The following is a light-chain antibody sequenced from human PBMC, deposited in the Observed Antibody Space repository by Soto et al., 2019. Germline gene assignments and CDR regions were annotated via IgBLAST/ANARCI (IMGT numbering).Light chain of an antibody. CDR1: QSVSSSY. CDR2: GAS. CDR3: EQFGSSPS. V-gene: IGKV3-20*01. Sequence: EIVLTQSPGTLPLSPGERATLSCRASQSVSSSYLAWYRQRPGQAPRLLIYGASIRATGIPDRFSGSGSGTDFTITISRLEPEDFAVYYCEQFGSSPSFGPGTTVDI. J-gene: IGKJ3*01.